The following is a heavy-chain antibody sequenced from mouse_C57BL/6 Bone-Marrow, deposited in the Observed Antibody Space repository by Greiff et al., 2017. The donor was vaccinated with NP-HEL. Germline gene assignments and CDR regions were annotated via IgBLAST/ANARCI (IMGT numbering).Heavy chain of an antibody. V-gene: IGHV1-19*01. CDR2: INPYNGGT. CDR3: ARGDYGSLYYAMDY. CDR1: GYTFTDYY. Sequence: VQLQQSGPVLVKPGASVKMSCKASGYTFTDYYMNWVKQSHGKSLEWIGVINPYNGGTSYNQKFKGKTTLTVDKSSSTAYMELNSLTSEDSAVYYCARGDYGSLYYAMDYWGQGTSVTVSS. D-gene: IGHD1-1*01. J-gene: IGHJ4*01.